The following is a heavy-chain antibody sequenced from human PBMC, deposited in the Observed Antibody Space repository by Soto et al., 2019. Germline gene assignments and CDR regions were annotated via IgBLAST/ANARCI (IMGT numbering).Heavy chain of an antibody. J-gene: IGHJ4*02. CDR3: ARVDYGTGGYPFPYFDY. CDR2: INPDSGAT. D-gene: IGHD2-8*02. Sequence: HEHLVQGGAEVKRPGASLKVSCKASGYRFTGYYIHWVRQAPGQGLEWMGWINPDSGATNYAQNFQGRVTLTSDTPTSTAAMEPTSLTSDDTAVYYCARVDYGTGGYPFPYFDYWGQGTVVTVSS. V-gene: IGHV1-2*02. CDR1: GYRFTGYY.